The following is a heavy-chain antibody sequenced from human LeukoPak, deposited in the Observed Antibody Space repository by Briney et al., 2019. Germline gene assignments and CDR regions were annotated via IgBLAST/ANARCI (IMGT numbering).Heavy chain of an antibody. D-gene: IGHD4-23*01. Sequence: SDTLSLICTVSGGSISSYYWSWIRQPPGKGLEWIGYIYYSGSTNYSPSLKRRVTISVDTSKHQFSLQLSSVPAADTAVYYCAREGARLTTVVTMYHFDYWGQGTLVTVSS. CDR1: GGSISSYY. CDR3: AREGARLTTVVTMYHFDY. J-gene: IGHJ4*02. V-gene: IGHV4-59*01. CDR2: IYYSGST.